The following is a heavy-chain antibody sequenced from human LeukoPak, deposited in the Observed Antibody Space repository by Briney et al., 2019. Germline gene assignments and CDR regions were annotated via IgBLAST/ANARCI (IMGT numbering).Heavy chain of an antibody. CDR3: ARGFAINYYDSSGYLH. D-gene: IGHD3-22*01. CDR2: IWYDGSNK. CDR1: GFTFSSYG. J-gene: IGHJ4*02. Sequence: PGRSLRLSCAASGFTFSSYGMHWVRQAPGKGLEWVAVIWYDGSNKYYADSVKGRFTTSRDNSKNTLYLQMNSLRAEDTAVYYCARGFAINYYDSSGYLHWGQGTLVTVSS. V-gene: IGHV3-33*01.